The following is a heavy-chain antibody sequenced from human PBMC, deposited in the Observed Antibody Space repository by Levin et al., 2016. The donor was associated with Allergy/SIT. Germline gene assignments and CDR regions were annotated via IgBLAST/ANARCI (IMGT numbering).Heavy chain of an antibody. J-gene: IGHJ5*02. Sequence: WIRQPPGKALEWLAHIFSNDEKSYSTSLKSRLTISKDTSKSQVVLTMTNMDPVDTATYYCARSILTGSYNWFDPWGQGTLVTVSS. CDR3: ARSILTGSYNWFDP. V-gene: IGHV2-26*01. D-gene: IGHD3-9*01. CDR2: IFSNDEK.